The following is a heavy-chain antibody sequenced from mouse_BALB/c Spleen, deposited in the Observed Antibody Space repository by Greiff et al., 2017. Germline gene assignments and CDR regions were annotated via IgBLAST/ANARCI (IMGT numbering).Heavy chain of an antibody. V-gene: IGHV1S137*01. D-gene: IGHD1-1*01. CDR1: GYTFTDYA. J-gene: IGHJ2*01. CDR3: ARSYYGSSYVGDY. Sequence: VHLVESGAELVRPGVSVKISCKGSGYTFTDYAMHWVKQSHAKSLEWIGVISTYYGDASYNQKFKGKATMTVDKSSSTAYMELARLTSEDSAIYYCARSYYGSSYVGDYWGQGTTLTVSS. CDR2: ISTYYGDA.